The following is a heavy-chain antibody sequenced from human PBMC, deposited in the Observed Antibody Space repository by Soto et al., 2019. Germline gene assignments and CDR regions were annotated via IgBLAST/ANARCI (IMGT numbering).Heavy chain of an antibody. Sequence: QVTLKESGPVLVKPTETLTLTCTVSGFSLSNARMGVSWIRQPPGKALEWLAHIFSNDEKSYSTSLKSRLTISKDTSKSQVVLTMTNIDPVDTATYYCARTPAYCGGDCYYYYGMDVWGQGTTVTVSS. CDR3: ARTPAYCGGDCYYYYGMDV. CDR1: GFSLSNARMG. CDR2: IFSNDEK. D-gene: IGHD2-21*02. V-gene: IGHV2-26*01. J-gene: IGHJ6*02.